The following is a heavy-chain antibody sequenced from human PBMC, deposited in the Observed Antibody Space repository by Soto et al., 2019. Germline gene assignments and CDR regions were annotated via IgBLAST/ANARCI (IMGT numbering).Heavy chain of an antibody. CDR1: GFTFSNFA. CDR2: ISNDGTKK. V-gene: IGHV3-30-3*01. CDR3: ATIILHY. Sequence: QVQLVESGGRVVQPGSSLRLSCADSGFTFSNFAMHWVRQTPGKGLEWVAVISNDGTKKVYADSVKGRFTISRDNSKNILYLEMNTLRTEGTAVYYCATIILHYWGQGTLVTVSS. D-gene: IGHD3-10*01. J-gene: IGHJ4*02.